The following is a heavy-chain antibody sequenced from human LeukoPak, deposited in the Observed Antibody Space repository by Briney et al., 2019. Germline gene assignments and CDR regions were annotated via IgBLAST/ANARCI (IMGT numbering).Heavy chain of an antibody. J-gene: IGHJ4*02. D-gene: IGHD5-24*01. CDR2: ISAYNGKT. CDR1: GYTFTSYG. CDR3: ASSEMATSPDY. Sequence: ASVKVSCKASGYTFTSYGISWVRQAPGQGLEWMGWISAYNGKTNYAQKLQGRVTMTTETSTSTAYMELRRLRFDDTGMYYCASSEMATSPDYWGQGTLVTVSS. V-gene: IGHV1-18*01.